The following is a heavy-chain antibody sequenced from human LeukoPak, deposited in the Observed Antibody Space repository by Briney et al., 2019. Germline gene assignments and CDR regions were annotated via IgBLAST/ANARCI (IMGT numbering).Heavy chain of an antibody. Sequence: TGGSLRLSCAASGFTFSIYAMSWVRQAPGKGLEWVSVIYGGGSTYYADSVKGRFTISRDTPKNTLCLQMNSLRVEDTAVYYCASWPGGWYGEDSWGQGTLVTVSS. CDR2: IYGGGST. CDR1: GFTFSIYA. V-gene: IGHV3-53*01. J-gene: IGHJ4*02. D-gene: IGHD6-19*01. CDR3: ASWPGGWYGEDS.